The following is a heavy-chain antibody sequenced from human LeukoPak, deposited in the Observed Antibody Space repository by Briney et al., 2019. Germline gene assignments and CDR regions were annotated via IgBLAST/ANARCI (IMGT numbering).Heavy chain of an antibody. V-gene: IGHV3-38-3*01. CDR2: ISGGST. Sequence: GGSLRLSCAASGFTVSSNEMSWVRQAPGKGLEWVSSISGGSTYYADSRKGRFTISRDNSKNSLYLQMNSLRAEDTAVYYCAKAGSLLYCSGGSCYPNRYGMDVWGQGTTVTVSS. J-gene: IGHJ6*02. CDR1: GFTVSSNE. CDR3: AKAGSLLYCSGGSCYPNRYGMDV. D-gene: IGHD2-15*01.